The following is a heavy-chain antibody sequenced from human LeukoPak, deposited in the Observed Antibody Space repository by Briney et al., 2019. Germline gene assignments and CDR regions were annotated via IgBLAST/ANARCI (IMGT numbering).Heavy chain of an antibody. CDR3: ARPRYGSGSLDS. CDR1: GGSFSGHY. J-gene: IGHJ5*01. D-gene: IGHD3-10*01. Sequence: SETLSLTCAVYGGSFSGHYWTWIRQPPGKGLEWIGEINHSGSTTYNPSLNSRVTISVDTSKNQFSLRLSSVTAADTAVYYCARPRYGSGSLDSWGHGTLVTVSS. CDR2: INHSGST. V-gene: IGHV4-34*01.